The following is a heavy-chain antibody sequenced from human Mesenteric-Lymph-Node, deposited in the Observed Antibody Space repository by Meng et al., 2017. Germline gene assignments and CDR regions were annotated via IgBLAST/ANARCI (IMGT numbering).Heavy chain of an antibody. CDR1: GFDISSNY. D-gene: IGHD5-18*01. V-gene: IGHV3-53*01. CDR2: IQSGGNT. CDR3: VSGRGSSYGIFDF. Sequence: GGSLRLSCAASGFDISSNYMSWVRQAPGKGLEWVSVIQSGGNTLYSDSVKGRFTISRDNSKNTVYLQMNSLRAEDTAVYLCVSGRGSSYGIFDFWGQGTLVTVS. J-gene: IGHJ4*02.